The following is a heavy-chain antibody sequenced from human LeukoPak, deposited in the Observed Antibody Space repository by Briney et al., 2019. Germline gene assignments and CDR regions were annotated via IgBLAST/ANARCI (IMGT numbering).Heavy chain of an antibody. CDR2: VSYDGSNK. CDR1: GFTFCSYA. D-gene: IGHD4-17*01. V-gene: IGHV3-30*04. Sequence: PGGSLRLSCAASGFTFCSYAMHWVRQAPGKGLEWVAVVSYDGSNKYYADSVKGRFTISRDNSKNTLYLQMNSLRAEDTAVYYCARGDYGDYWWGQGTLVTVSS. CDR3: ARGDYGDYW. J-gene: IGHJ4*02.